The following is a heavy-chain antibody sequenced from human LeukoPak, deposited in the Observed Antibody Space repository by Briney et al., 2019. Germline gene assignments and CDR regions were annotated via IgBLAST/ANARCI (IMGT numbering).Heavy chain of an antibody. J-gene: IGHJ4*02. CDR1: GGTFSNYA. Sequence: GASVKVSCKASGGTFSNYAISWVRQAPGQGPEWMGRIIPVLDMADYAQKFQGRVTISADKSTSTAYMELIRLTAEDTAVYYCARRDRGYGYGFAYWGQGTLVTVSS. CDR2: IIPVLDMA. CDR3: ARRDRGYGYGFAY. V-gene: IGHV1-69*04. D-gene: IGHD5-18*01.